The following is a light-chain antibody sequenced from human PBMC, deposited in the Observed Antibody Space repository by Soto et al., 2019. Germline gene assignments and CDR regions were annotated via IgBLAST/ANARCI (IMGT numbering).Light chain of an antibody. Sequence: IVMTQSPASLSVSPGERATLSCRASQSVSNNLAWYQQRPGQAPRLLIYGASTRATDIPARFSGSGSGTEFTLPISSLQSEDFAVYYCQQYNNWPPLTFGGGTKVEIK. CDR3: QQYNNWPPLT. CDR2: GAS. CDR1: QSVSNN. V-gene: IGKV3-15*01. J-gene: IGKJ4*01.